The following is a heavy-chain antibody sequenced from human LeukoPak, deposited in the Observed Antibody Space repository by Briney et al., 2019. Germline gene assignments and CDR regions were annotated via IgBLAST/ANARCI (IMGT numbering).Heavy chain of an antibody. CDR2: ISGSGGST. V-gene: IGHV3-23*01. CDR1: GFTFSSYA. D-gene: IGHD5-12*01. J-gene: IGHJ4*02. CDR3: ARGPEDQSEGHSNQGY. Sequence: PGGSLRLSCAASGFTFSSYAMSWVRQAPGKGLEWVSAISGSGGSTYYADSVKGRFSISRDNAKNSLFLQMSSLRVDDTAVYYCARGPEDQSEGHSNQGYWGQGTLVTVSS.